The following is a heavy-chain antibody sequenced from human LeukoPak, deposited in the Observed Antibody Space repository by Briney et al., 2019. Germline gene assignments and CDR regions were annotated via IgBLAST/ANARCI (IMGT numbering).Heavy chain of an antibody. J-gene: IGHJ6*02. CDR1: GFTFSSYW. V-gene: IGHV3-74*01. CDR2: INSDGSST. CDR3: ARGLEYYYYGMDV. Sequence: GGSLRLSCAASGFTFSSYWMHWVRQAPGKGLVWVSRINSDGSSTSYADSVKGQFTISRDNAKNTLYLQMNSLRAEDTAVYYCARGLEYYYYGMDVWGQGTTVTVCS. D-gene: IGHD3-3*01.